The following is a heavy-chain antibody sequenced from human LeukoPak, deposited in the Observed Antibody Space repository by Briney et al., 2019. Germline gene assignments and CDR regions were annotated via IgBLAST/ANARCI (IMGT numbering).Heavy chain of an antibody. Sequence: GGSLRLSCAASGFTFSDHHMDWVRQAPGKGLEWVGRIRNEANSYTTEYAASVNGRFTVSRDDSQNSLSLQMNSLKTDDTAVYYCAKGSGGSCYSGTDVWGQGTTVTVSS. V-gene: IGHV3-72*01. CDR1: GFTFSDHH. J-gene: IGHJ6*02. D-gene: IGHD2-15*01. CDR3: AKGSGGSCYSGTDV. CDR2: IRNEANSYTT.